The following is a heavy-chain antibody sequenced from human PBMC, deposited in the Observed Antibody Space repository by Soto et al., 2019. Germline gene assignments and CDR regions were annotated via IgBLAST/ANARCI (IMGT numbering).Heavy chain of an antibody. CDR3: MRPNHYISSGPGAKDAFNI. CDR1: GFTFSGSA. J-gene: IGHJ3*02. Sequence: PGGPLRLSCAASGFTFSGSAMHWVRQASGKGLEWVGRIRSKANSYATAYAASVKGRFTISRDDSKNTAYLQMNSLKTEDTAVHYCMRPNHYISSGPGAKDAFNIGGKGTMFT. D-gene: IGHD3-22*01. CDR2: IRSKANSYAT. V-gene: IGHV3-73*01.